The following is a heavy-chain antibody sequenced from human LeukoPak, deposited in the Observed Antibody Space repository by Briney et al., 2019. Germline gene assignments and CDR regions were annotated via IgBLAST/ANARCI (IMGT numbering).Heavy chain of an antibody. V-gene: IGHV4-59*12. Sequence: SETLSLTCTVSGGSINSYYWSWIRQPPGKGLECIGYIHYNGSTYYNPSLKSRVTISVDTSKNQFSLKLSSVTAADTAVYYCARDYYDSSGYSGIDYWGQGTLVTVSS. CDR3: ARDYYDSSGYSGIDY. CDR1: GGSINSYY. CDR2: IHYNGST. D-gene: IGHD3-22*01. J-gene: IGHJ4*02.